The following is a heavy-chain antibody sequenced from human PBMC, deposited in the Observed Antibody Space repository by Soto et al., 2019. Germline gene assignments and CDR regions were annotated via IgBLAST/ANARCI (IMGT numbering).Heavy chain of an antibody. CDR1: GFTFSNAW. CDR3: THDIVVVVARMPDAFDI. D-gene: IGHD2-15*01. V-gene: IGHV3-15*01. Sequence: EVQLVESGGGLVKPGGSLRLSCAASGFTFSNAWMSWVRQAPGKGLEWVGRIKSKIDGGTTDYAAPVKGRFTISRDDSKNTLYLQMNSLKTADTAVYYCTHDIVVVVARMPDAFDIWGQGTMVTVSS. CDR2: IKSKIDGGTT. J-gene: IGHJ3*02.